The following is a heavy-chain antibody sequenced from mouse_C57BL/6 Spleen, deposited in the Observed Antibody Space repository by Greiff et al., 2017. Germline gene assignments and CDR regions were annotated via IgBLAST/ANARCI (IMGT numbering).Heavy chain of an antibody. J-gene: IGHJ3*01. V-gene: IGHV1-50*01. CDR3: ARRGGDYSWFAY. CDR2: IDPSDSYT. D-gene: IGHD1-1*01. CDR1: GYTFTSYW. Sequence: VQLQQPGAELVKPGASVKLSCKASGYTFTSYWMQWVKQRPGQGLEWIGEIDPSDSYTNYNQKFKGKATLTVASSSSPAYMQLSSLPSEDSAVYYCARRGGDYSWFAYWGQGTLVTVSA.